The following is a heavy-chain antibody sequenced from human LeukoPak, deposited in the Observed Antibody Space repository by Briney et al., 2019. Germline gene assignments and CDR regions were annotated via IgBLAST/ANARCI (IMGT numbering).Heavy chain of an antibody. CDR1: GFTFSSYA. V-gene: IGHV3-23*01. J-gene: IGHJ4*02. CDR3: AKGSIAAAVKVYFDY. Sequence: GGSLRLSSAASGFTFSSYAMSWVRQAPGKGLKWVSAISGSGGSTYYADSVKGRFTISRDNSKNTLYLQMNSLRAEDTAVYYCAKGSIAAAVKVYFDYWGQGTLVTVSS. D-gene: IGHD6-13*01. CDR2: ISGSGGST.